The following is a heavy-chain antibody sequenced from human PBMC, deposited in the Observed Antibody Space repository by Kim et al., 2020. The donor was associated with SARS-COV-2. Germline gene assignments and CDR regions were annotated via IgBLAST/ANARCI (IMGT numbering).Heavy chain of an antibody. CDR3: AREKSMDYYDSSGYYDY. Sequence: KSRVTISGDTSKNQFSLKLSSVTAADTAVYYCAREKSMDYYDSSGYYDYWGQGTLVTVSA. J-gene: IGHJ4*02. D-gene: IGHD3-22*01. V-gene: IGHV4-31*02.